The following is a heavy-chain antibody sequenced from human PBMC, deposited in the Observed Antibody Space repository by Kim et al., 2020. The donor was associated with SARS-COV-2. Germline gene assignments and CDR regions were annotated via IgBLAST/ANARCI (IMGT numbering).Heavy chain of an antibody. V-gene: IGHV3-9*01. CDR2: ISWNSGSI. Sequence: GGSLRLSCAASGFTFDDYAMHWVRQAPGKGLEWVSGISWNSGSIGYADSVKGRFTISRDNAKNSLYLQMNSLRAEDTALYYCAKEHCSGGSCYFGYYYYGMDVWGQGTTVTVSS. CDR3: AKEHCSGGSCYFGYYYYGMDV. J-gene: IGHJ6*02. D-gene: IGHD2-15*01. CDR1: GFTFDDYA.